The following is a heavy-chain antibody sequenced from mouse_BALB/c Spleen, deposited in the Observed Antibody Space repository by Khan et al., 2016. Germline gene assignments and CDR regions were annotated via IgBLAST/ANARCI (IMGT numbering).Heavy chain of an antibody. CDR3: ASSTQSFYAMDY. J-gene: IGHJ4*01. CDR2: IDPFNGGT. CDR1: GYSFTSYY. V-gene: IGHV1S135*01. Sequence: QLKQSGPELMKPGASVKISCKASGYSFTSYYMHWVKQSHGKSLEWIGYIDPFNGGTSYNQKFKGKATLTVDKSSSTAYMHLSSLTSEDSAVYYCASSTQSFYAMDYWGQGTSVTVSS. D-gene: IGHD1-1*01.